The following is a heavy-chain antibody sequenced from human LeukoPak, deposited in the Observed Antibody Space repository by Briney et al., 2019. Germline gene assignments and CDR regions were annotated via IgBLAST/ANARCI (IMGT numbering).Heavy chain of an antibody. Sequence: SETLSLTCTVSGGSISSYYWSWIRQPPGKGLEWIGYIYYSGSTNYNPSLKSRVTISVDTSKNQFSLKLSSVTAADTAVYYCAKNYRFLGRDAFDIWGQGTMVTVSS. V-gene: IGHV4-59*01. D-gene: IGHD3-3*01. CDR3: AKNYRFLGRDAFDI. J-gene: IGHJ3*02. CDR2: IYYSGST. CDR1: GGSISSYY.